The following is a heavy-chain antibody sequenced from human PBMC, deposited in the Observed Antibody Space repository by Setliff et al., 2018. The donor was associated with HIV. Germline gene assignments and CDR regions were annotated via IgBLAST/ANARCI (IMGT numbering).Heavy chain of an antibody. CDR1: GYTISAHG. CDR3: AIDGLSYNILPGSIAYFHSGMDV. D-gene: IGHD3-9*01. CDR2: ISGDTGDI. Sequence: GASVKVSCKASGYTISAHGVSWVRHVPGHGLEWMGWISGDTGDIKYSQRFEGRLTMTTETSTNTAYMELRSPRSDDTAVYYCAIDGLSYNILPGSIAYFHSGMDVWGQGTTVTVSS. J-gene: IGHJ6*02. V-gene: IGHV1-18*01.